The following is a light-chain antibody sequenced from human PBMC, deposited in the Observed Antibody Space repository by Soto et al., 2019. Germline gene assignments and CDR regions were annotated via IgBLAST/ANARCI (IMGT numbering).Light chain of an antibody. V-gene: IGLV1-44*01. CDR2: SNN. CDR1: SSNIGSNS. J-gene: IGLJ3*02. CDR3: ATWDDSLNGWV. Sequence: QSVLTQPPSASGTPGQRVTISCSGSSSNIGSNSITWYQQLPGTAPKLLIYSNNQRPSGVPDRFSGSESGTSASLAISGLQSEDEADYDCATWDDSLNGWVFGGGTKVTVL.